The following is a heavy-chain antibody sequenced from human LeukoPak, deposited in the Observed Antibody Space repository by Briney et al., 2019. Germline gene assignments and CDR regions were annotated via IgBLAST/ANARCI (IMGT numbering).Heavy chain of an antibody. CDR3: ARRRVYSGSGEFDF. CDR1: GGSMSGYY. J-gene: IGHJ4*02. CDR2: IHYSGTT. D-gene: IGHD5-12*01. Sequence: TSETLSLTCTVSGGSMSGYYWSWIRQPPGKGLEWIGYIHYSGTTNYNPSLKSRVTISLDTSRNQSSLKLRSVTTADTAVYYCARRRVYSGSGEFDFWGQGTLVTVSS. V-gene: IGHV4-59*01.